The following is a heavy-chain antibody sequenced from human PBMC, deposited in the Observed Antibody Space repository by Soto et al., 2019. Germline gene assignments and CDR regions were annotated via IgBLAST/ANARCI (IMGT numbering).Heavy chain of an antibody. Sequence: QVQLVQSGAEVKKPGSSVKVSCKASGGTFSSYTISWVRQAPGQGLEWMGRIIPILVIANYAQKFQGRVTIPADKSTSTAYMELSSLRSEDTAVYYCARVKSIAVSGLAFDIWGQGTMVTVSS. CDR2: IIPILVIA. CDR1: GGTFSSYT. CDR3: ARVKSIAVSGLAFDI. D-gene: IGHD6-19*01. V-gene: IGHV1-69*02. J-gene: IGHJ3*02.